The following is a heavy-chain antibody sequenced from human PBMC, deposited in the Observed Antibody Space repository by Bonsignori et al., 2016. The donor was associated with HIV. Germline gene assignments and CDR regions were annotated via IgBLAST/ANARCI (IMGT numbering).Heavy chain of an antibody. CDR2: INHSGST. J-gene: IGHJ3*02. V-gene: IGHV4-34*13. CDR3: ANGVGATGTAFDI. D-gene: IGHD1-26*01. Sequence: WIRQPPGKGLEWIGEINHSGSTNYNPSLKSRVTISVDTSKNQFSLKLSSVTAADTAVYYCANGVGATGTAFDIWGQGTMVTVSS.